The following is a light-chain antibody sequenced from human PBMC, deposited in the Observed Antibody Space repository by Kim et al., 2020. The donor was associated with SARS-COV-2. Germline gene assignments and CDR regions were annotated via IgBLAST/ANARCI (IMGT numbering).Light chain of an antibody. CDR3: HQYNSNPWT. J-gene: IGKJ1*01. CDR1: NSFSSG. V-gene: IGKV1-5*03. Sequence: ATVGDRVTITVRASNSFSSGVGGYQQRPGKANMLLIYKASSLERGVSSRFSGSGSGTEVNLTSSSLQTDDFATYYCHQYNSNPWTFGQGTKVDIK. CDR2: KAS.